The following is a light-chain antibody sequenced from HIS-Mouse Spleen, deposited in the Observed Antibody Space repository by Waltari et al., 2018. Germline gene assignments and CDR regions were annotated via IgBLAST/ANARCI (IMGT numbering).Light chain of an antibody. CDR2: DVS. V-gene: IGLV2-14*03. Sequence: QSALTQPASVSGAPGQSITISCTGTSRYVGGYNYFSVYQQHPGKAPKLMIYDVSNRPSGVSNRFSGSKSGNTASLTISGLKAEDEADYYCSSYTSSSFNVVFGGGTKLTVL. CDR1: SRYVGGYNY. J-gene: IGLJ2*01. CDR3: SSYTSSSFNVV.